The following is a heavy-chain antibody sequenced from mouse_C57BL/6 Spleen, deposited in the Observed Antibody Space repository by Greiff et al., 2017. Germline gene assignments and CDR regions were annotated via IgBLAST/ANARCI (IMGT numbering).Heavy chain of an antibody. J-gene: IGHJ4*01. Sequence: EVQLMAPGGGLVKPGGSLKLSCAASGFTFSDYGMHWVRQAPEKGLEWVAYISSGSSTIYYADTVKGRFPISRDNAKNTLFLQMTSLRSEDTAMYYCARRRGLRRESLYAMDYWGQGTSVTVAS. CDR2: ISSGSSTI. V-gene: IGHV5-17*01. CDR1: GFTFSDYG. CDR3: ARRRGLRRESLYAMDY. D-gene: IGHD2-4*01.